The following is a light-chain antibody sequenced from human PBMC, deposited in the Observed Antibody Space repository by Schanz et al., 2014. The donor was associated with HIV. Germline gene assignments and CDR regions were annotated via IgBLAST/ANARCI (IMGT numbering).Light chain of an antibody. Sequence: EIVLTQSPGTLSLSPGERASLSCRASHIVNNRNFAWYKQEHGQPPRLLIYGASIRATGVPDRFSGSGSGTDFTLTISRLEPEDFAVYYCQQYGRAFGQGTKVEIK. CDR2: GAS. J-gene: IGKJ1*01. CDR1: HIVNNRN. CDR3: QQYGRA. V-gene: IGKV3-20*01.